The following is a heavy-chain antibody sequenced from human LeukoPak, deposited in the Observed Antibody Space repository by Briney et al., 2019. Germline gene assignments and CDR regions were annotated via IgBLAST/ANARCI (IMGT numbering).Heavy chain of an antibody. V-gene: IGHV3-9*03. Sequence: PGRSLRLSCAASGFTFDDYAMHWVRQAPGKGLEWVSGISWNSGSIGYADSVKGRFTISRDNAKNSLYLQMNSLRAEDMALYYCAKSTRPNRGLRNAFDIWGQGTMVTVSS. CDR2: ISWNSGSI. J-gene: IGHJ3*02. CDR3: AKSTRPNRGLRNAFDI. CDR1: GFTFDDYA. D-gene: IGHD7-27*01.